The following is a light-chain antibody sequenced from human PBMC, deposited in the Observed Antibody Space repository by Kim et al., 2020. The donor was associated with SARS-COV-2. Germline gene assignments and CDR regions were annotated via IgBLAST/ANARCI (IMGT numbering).Light chain of an antibody. CDR1: SGYSNYK. V-gene: IGLV9-49*01. J-gene: IGLJ2*01. Sequence: LTCNLSSGYSNYKVDLYQQRPGKGPRFVMRVGTGGIVGSKGDGIPDRFSVLGSGLNRYLTIKNIQEEDESDYHCGADHGSGSNFVVFGGGTQLTVL. CDR3: GADHGSGSNFVV. CDR2: VGTGGIVG.